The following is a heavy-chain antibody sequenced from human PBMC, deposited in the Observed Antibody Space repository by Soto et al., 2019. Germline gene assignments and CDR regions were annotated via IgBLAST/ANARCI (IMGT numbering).Heavy chain of an antibody. CDR1: GFAFSPYS. J-gene: IGHJ4*02. Sequence: EVQLVESGGGLVKPGGSLKLSCAASGFAFSPYSMSWVRQAPGKGLEWVSSISGSGNYTHYADFLRGRFTISRDNAKTSLFLQMDSLRAEDTAVYYCAREGINNYNEFYFDSWGQGTVVTVSS. V-gene: IGHV3-21*06. CDR3: AREGINNYNEFYFDS. D-gene: IGHD4-4*01. CDR2: ISGSGNYT.